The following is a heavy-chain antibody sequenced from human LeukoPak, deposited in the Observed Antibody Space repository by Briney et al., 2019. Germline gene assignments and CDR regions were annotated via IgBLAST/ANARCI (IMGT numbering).Heavy chain of an antibody. D-gene: IGHD3-22*01. Sequence: GGSLRLSCAASGFTFSDYYMSWIRQAPGKGLEWVSVMYSAGFTYYADSVKGRFTISRDNSKNTLNLQMNSLRAEDTAVYYCANSRRSGYWYFDLWGRGTLVTASS. CDR2: MYSAGFT. J-gene: IGHJ2*01. V-gene: IGHV3-53*01. CDR3: ANSRRSGYWYFDL. CDR1: GFTFSDYY.